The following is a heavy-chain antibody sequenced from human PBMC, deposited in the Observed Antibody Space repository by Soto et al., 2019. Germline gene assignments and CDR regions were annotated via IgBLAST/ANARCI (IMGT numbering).Heavy chain of an antibody. D-gene: IGHD4-17*01. J-gene: IGHJ4*02. Sequence: EVQLVASGGGLVQPGGSLRLSCAASGFTFSSYWMSWVRQAPGKGLEWGANIKQDGSEKYYVDSVKGRFTISRDNAKNSLYLQMNSLRAEDTAVYYCARARGDGDYVSDYWGQGTLVTVSS. CDR3: ARARGDGDYVSDY. CDR1: GFTFSSYW. V-gene: IGHV3-7*01. CDR2: IKQDGSEK.